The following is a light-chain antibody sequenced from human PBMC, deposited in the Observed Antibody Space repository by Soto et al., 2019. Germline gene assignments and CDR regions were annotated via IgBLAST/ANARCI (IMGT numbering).Light chain of an antibody. J-gene: IGKJ1*01. V-gene: IGKV3-20*01. CDR2: SAS. Sequence: EVVLTQSPGTLSLSPGDRVTLSCRASQSVASSYLAWYQQKPGRAPRLLFYSASSRATGIPDRFSGSGSGTDFTLTISRLEPEDFAVYYCHHFGSLPETFGQGTNVK. CDR1: QSVASSY. CDR3: HHFGSLPET.